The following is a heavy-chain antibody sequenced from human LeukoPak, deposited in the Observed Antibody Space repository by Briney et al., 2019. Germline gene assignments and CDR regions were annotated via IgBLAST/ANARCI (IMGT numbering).Heavy chain of an antibody. CDR3: AREYTDYDILTGCYHYYYGMDV. D-gene: IGHD3-9*01. CDR2: IIPILGIA. V-gene: IGHV1-69*04. Sequence: SVKVSCKASGGTFSSYAISWVRQAPGQGLEWMGRIIPILGIANYAQKFQGRVTITADKSTSTAYMELSSLRSEDTAVYYCAREYTDYDILTGCYHYYYGMDVWGQGTTVTVSS. J-gene: IGHJ6*02. CDR1: GGTFSSYA.